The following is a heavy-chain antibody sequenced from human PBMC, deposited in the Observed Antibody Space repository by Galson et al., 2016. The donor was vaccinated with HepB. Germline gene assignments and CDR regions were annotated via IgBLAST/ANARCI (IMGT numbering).Heavy chain of an antibody. J-gene: IGHJ4*02. Sequence: SVKVSCKASGYTFTTFAMHWVRQAPGQRPEWMGWVNGGNGNTKYSETFQGRVTITRDTSATTAYMELNSLTSEDTALYYCARGSRGWQQITYWGQGTLVTVTS. V-gene: IGHV1-3*01. CDR2: VNGGNGNT. CDR3: ARGSRGWQQITY. D-gene: IGHD4-23*01. CDR1: GYTFTTFA.